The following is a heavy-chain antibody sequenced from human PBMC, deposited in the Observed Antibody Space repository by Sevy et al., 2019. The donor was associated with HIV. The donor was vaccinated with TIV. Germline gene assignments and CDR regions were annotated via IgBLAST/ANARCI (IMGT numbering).Heavy chain of an antibody. CDR2: ISNSVTTI. V-gene: IGHV3-48*03. J-gene: IGHJ4*02. D-gene: IGHD4-17*01. CDR3: ARDLPPSATTVAHFDC. CDR1: GFIFSSYE. Sequence: GGSLRLSCAASGFIFSSYEMNWVRQAPGKGLEWVSYISNSVTTIYYSDSVKGRFTISRDNARNSLYLQMNSLRAEDTAVYYCARDLPPSATTVAHFDCWGQGTLVTVSS.